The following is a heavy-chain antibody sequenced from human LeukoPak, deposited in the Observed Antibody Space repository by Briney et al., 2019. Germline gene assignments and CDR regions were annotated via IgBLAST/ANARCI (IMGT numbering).Heavy chain of an antibody. Sequence: PGRSLRLSCTASGFTFGDYAMSWFRQAPGKGLEWVGFIRSKAYGGTTEYAASVKGRFTISRDDSKSIAYLHMNSLKTEDTAVYYCTRTGDILTGYFYFYGMDVWGQGTTVTVS. D-gene: IGHD3-9*01. CDR2: IRSKAYGGTT. V-gene: IGHV3-49*03. CDR1: GFTFGDYA. J-gene: IGHJ6*02. CDR3: TRTGDILTGYFYFYGMDV.